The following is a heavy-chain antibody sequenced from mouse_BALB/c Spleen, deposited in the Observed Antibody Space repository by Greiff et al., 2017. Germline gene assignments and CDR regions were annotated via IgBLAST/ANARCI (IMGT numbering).Heavy chain of an antibody. Sequence: EVKLMESGPELVKPGASMKISCKASGYSFTGYTMNWVKQSHGKNLEWIGLINPYNGGTSYNQKFKGKATLTVDKSSSTAYMELLSLTSEDSAVYYGATKGLRREAMDYWGQGTSVTVSS. CDR2: INPYNGGT. CDR3: ATKGLRREAMDY. V-gene: IGHV1-18*01. J-gene: IGHJ4*01. CDR1: GYSFTGYT. D-gene: IGHD2-4*01.